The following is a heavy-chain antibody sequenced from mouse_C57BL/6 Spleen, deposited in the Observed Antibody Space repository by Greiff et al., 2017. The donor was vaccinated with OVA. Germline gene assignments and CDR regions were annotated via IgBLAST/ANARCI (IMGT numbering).Heavy chain of an antibody. V-gene: IGHV1-50*01. D-gene: IGHD2-3*01. J-gene: IGHJ2*01. Sequence: QQSCKASGYTFTSYWMQWVKQRPGQGLEWIGEIDPSDSYTNYNQKFKGKATLTVDTSSSTAYMQLSSLTSEDSAVYYCARRYDGLFDYWGQGTTLTVSS. CDR3: ARRYDGLFDY. CDR2: IDPSDSYT. CDR1: GYTFTSYW.